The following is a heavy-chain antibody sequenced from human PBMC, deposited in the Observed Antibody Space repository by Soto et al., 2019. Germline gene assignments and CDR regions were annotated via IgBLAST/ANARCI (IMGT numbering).Heavy chain of an antibody. Sequence: SETLSLTCTVSGGSISSSSYYWGWIRQPPGKGLEWIGSIYYSGSTYYNPSLKSRVTISVDTSKNQFSLKLSSVTAADTAVYYCARQVGYYGSGPPGWFDPWGQGTLVTVS. J-gene: IGHJ5*02. CDR2: IYYSGST. D-gene: IGHD3-10*01. V-gene: IGHV4-39*01. CDR3: ARQVGYYGSGPPGWFDP. CDR1: GGSISSSSYY.